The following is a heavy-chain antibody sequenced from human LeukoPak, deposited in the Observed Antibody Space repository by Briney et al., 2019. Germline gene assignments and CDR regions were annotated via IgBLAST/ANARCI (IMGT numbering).Heavy chain of an antibody. CDR2: IYSGGST. CDR1: GFTVSSNY. V-gene: IGHV3-53*01. CDR3: ARGLIVGARWFDP. D-gene: IGHD1-26*01. J-gene: IGHJ5*02. Sequence: GGSLRLSCAASGFTVSSNYMSWVRQARGKGLEWVSVIYSGGSTYYADSVKGRFTISRDNSKNTLYLQMNSLRAEDTAVYYCARGLIVGARWFDPWGQGTLVTVSS.